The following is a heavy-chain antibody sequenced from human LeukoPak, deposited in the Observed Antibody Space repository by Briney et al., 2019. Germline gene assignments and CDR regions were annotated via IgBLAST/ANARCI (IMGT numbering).Heavy chain of an antibody. CDR2: VRPDGSDK. V-gene: IGHV3-7*01. CDR1: GFTFTDHS. Sequence: GGSLRLSCIASGFTFTDHSMSWVRQPPGKGLEWVAMVRPDGSDKYYVDSVKGRFTLSRDNSKASVYLQLSSLKVEDTAVYYCARDWRDADTPLFMWGQGTLVTASS. D-gene: IGHD3-3*01. J-gene: IGHJ4*02. CDR3: ARDWRDADTPLFM.